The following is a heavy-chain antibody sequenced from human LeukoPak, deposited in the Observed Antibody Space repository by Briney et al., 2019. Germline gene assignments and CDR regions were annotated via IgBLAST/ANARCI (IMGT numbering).Heavy chain of an antibody. Sequence: ASVKVSCKASGYTFTGYYMHWVRQAPGQGLEWMGWINTNTGNPTYAQGFTGRFVFSLDTSVSTAYLQISSLKAEDTAVYYCARDPHDYSINDAFDIWGQGTMVTVSS. CDR1: GYTFTGYY. D-gene: IGHD4-11*01. J-gene: IGHJ3*02. CDR2: INTNTGNP. V-gene: IGHV7-4-1*02. CDR3: ARDPHDYSINDAFDI.